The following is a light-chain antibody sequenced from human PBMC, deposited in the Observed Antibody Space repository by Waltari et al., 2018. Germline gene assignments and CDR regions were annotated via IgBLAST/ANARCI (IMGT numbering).Light chain of an antibody. CDR1: QGISNF. CDR3: QQLDTYPRT. V-gene: IGKV1-9*01. J-gene: IGKJ1*01. Sequence: IHLTQSPSTLSASVGDRVTITCRASQGISNFLAWYQQKPGKAPEVLILAAATLRTGVPSSVSGRGSRTDFTLSLSSLPPEDFATYFCQQLDTYPRTFGQGTKVEIK. CDR2: AAA.